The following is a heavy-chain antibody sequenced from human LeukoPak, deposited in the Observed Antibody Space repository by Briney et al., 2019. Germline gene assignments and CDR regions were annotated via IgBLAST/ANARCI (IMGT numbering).Heavy chain of an antibody. Sequence: GGSLRLSCAASGFTVSSNYMSWVRQAPGKGLEWVSVIYSGGSTYYADSVKGRFTISRDNSKNTLYLQMNSLRAEDTAVYYCARETPPWGSSGYNWGQGTLVTVSS. CDR3: ARETPPWGSSGYN. CDR1: GFTVSSNY. J-gene: IGHJ4*02. D-gene: IGHD3-22*01. V-gene: IGHV3-66*01. CDR2: IYSGGST.